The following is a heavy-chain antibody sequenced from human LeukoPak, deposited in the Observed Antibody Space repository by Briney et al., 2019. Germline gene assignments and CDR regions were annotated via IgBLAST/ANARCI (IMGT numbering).Heavy chain of an antibody. Sequence: PGGSLRLSCAASGFTFSSYGMHWVRQAPGKGLEWVAVIAFDESDEYYADSVKGRFTISRDNSKNTIYLQMNSLRPEDTALYYCAKDRATGRRRFSFDYWGQGALVTVSS. CDR1: GFTFSSYG. CDR3: AKDRATGRRRFSFDY. V-gene: IGHV3-30*18. J-gene: IGHJ4*02. CDR2: IAFDESDE. D-gene: IGHD6-13*01.